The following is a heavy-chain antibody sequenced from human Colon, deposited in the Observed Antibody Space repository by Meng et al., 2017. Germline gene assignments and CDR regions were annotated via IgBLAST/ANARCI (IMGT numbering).Heavy chain of an antibody. CDR1: GFIFSSYE. V-gene: IGHV3-48*03. D-gene: IGHD3-16*01. CDR2: ISTSGATI. CDR3: ARDGGGHDHGRFYYYGSDV. Sequence: GESLKISCTASGFIFSSYEMNWVRQTPGKGLEWVSFISTSGATIYYADSVKGRFTISRDNAKNSLYLQMNSLRDEDTALYYCARDGGGHDHGRFYYYGSDVWGQGTTVTVSS. J-gene: IGHJ6*02.